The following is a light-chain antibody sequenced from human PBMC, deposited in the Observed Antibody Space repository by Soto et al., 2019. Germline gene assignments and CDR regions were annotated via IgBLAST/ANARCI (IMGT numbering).Light chain of an antibody. V-gene: IGKV3-11*01. CDR2: DAS. Sequence: EIVLTQSPATLSLSPGERATLSCRASQSVSSYLAWYQQKPGQAPRLLIYDASNRATGIPARFSVSGSGTDLTLSIRSLGPEGFGVCDCEEGRNRLTFGGGPKVEMK. J-gene: IGKJ4*01. CDR1: QSVSSY. CDR3: EEGRNRLT.